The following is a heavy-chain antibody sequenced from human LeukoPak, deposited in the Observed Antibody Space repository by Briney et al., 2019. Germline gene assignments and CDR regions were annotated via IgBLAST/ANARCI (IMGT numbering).Heavy chain of an antibody. V-gene: IGHV3-21*01. CDR1: GFTVSSNY. CDR2: ISSNSYEI. CDR3: VRDGGSAWYINGGEAFDI. J-gene: IGHJ3*02. D-gene: IGHD6-19*01. Sequence: PGGSLRLSCAASGFTVSSNYMNWVRQAPGKGLEWVSSISSNSYEIYYADSVRGRFTISRDNANNSLYLQMNSLRAEDTAVYYCVRDGGSAWYINGGEAFDIWGQGTMVTVSS.